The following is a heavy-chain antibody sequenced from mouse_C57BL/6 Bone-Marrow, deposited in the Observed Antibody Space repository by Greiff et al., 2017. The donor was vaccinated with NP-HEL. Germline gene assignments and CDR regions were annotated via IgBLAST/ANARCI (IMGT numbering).Heavy chain of an antibody. CDR3: ARAPVFAY. CDR2: ISYDGSN. V-gene: IGHV3-6*01. CDR1: GYSITSGYY. J-gene: IGHJ3*01. Sequence: EVKLQESGPGLVKPSQSLSLTCSVTGYSITSGYYWNWIRQFPGNKLEWMGYISYDGSNNYNPSLKNRISITRDTSKNQFFLKLNSVTTEDTATYYCARAPVFAYWGQGTLVTVSA.